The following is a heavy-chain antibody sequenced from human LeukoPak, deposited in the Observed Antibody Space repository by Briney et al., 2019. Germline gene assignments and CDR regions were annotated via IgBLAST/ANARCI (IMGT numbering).Heavy chain of an antibody. CDR2: IRCEGSDE. CDR3: AKEVTYCSSSSCNDAFDV. V-gene: IGHV3-30*02. D-gene: IGHD2-2*01. CDR1: GFIFSTSG. J-gene: IGHJ3*01. Sequence: GGSLRLSCAASGFIFSTSGMHWVRQAPGKGLEGVSFIRCEGSDEDHGDSVKGRFTISRDNSKNTMYLQMNSLRAEDTAVYYCAKEVTYCSSSSCNDAFDVWGRGTMVIVSS.